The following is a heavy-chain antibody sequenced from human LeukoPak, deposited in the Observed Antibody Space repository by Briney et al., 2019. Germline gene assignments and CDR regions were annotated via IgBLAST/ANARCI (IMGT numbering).Heavy chain of an antibody. V-gene: IGHV1-69*06. J-gene: IGHJ6*03. CDR2: IIPIFGTA. CDR3: ARNAITIFGVVTVARHYMDV. CDR1: GYTFTGYY. Sequence: SVKVSCKASGYTFTGYYMHWVRQAPGQGLEWMGGIIPIFGTANYAQKFQGRVTITADKSTSTAYMELSSLRSEDTAVYYCARNAITIFGVVTVARHYMDVWGKGTTVTVSS. D-gene: IGHD3-3*01.